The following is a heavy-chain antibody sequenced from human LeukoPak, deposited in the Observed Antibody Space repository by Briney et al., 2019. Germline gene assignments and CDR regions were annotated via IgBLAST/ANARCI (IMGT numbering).Heavy chain of an antibody. J-gene: IGHJ4*02. CDR2: INRSGST. CDR1: GGSFSGHY. D-gene: IGHD3-10*01. V-gene: IGHV4-34*01. CDR3: ARPRYGSGSLDS. Sequence: RPSETLSLTCAVYGGSFSGHYWTWIRQPPGKGLEWIGEINRSGSTTYNPSLNSRVTISVDTSKNQFSLRLSSVTAADTAVYYCARPRYGSGSLDSWGQGTLVTVSS.